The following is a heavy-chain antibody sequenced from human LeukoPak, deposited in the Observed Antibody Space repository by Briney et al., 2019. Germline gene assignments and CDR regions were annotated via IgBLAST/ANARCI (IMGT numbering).Heavy chain of an antibody. J-gene: IGHJ6*02. CDR2: INGDGRNI. CDR3: TRDLMDYDVSTGLHHYYMDV. V-gene: IGHV3-74*01. Sequence: PGGSLRLSCAVSGLTFSNFKMNWVRQAPGKGLVWVPRINGDGRNINYADSVRGRFTISRDNAKNTLYLQMNTLRVEDTAVYYCTRDLMDYDVSTGLHHYYMDVWGQGTTVTVSS. D-gene: IGHD3-9*01. CDR1: GLTFSNFK.